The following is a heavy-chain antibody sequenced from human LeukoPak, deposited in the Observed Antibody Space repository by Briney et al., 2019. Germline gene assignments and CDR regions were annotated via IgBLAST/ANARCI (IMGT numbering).Heavy chain of an antibody. J-gene: IGHJ5*02. Sequence: GGSLRLSCAASGFTFSSYSMNWVRQAPGKGLEWVSYISSSSSTIYYADSVKGRFTISRDNAKNSLYLQMNGLRDEDTAVYFCARGCGGDCSTRWFDPWGQGTLVTVSS. CDR3: ARGCGGDCSTRWFDP. CDR1: GFTFSSYS. V-gene: IGHV3-48*02. D-gene: IGHD2-21*02. CDR2: ISSSSSTI.